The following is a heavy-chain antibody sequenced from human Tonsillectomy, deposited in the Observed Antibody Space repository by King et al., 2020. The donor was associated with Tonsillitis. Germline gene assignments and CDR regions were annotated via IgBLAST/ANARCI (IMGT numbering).Heavy chain of an antibody. D-gene: IGHD2-2*01. V-gene: IGHV4-30-4*07. J-gene: IGHJ5*02. CDR3: ARAADCSSTRCYDWFDP. CDR2: IYYSGST. CDR1: GGSISSGGYS. Sequence: QLQESGPGLVKPSQTLSLTCAVSGGSISSGGYSWSWIRQPPGKGLEWIGYIYYSGSTYYNPSLKSRVTISVDTSKNQFSLKLSSVTAADTAVYYCARAADCSSTRCYDWFDPWGQGTLVTVSS.